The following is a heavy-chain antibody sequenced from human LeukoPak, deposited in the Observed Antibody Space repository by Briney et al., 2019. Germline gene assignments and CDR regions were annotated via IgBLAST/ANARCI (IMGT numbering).Heavy chain of an antibody. CDR1: GGSISSSGYY. CDR3: ARRITGTTSDSFDY. D-gene: IGHD1-20*01. V-gene: IGHV4-39*01. Sequence: AETLSLTCTVSGGSISSSGYYWGWIRQPPGKGLEWIGSISYSGSTYYNPSLKSRVTVFVDTSKNQFSLKLSSVTAADTALYYCARRITGTTSDSFDYWGQGTLVTVSS. J-gene: IGHJ4*02. CDR2: ISYSGST.